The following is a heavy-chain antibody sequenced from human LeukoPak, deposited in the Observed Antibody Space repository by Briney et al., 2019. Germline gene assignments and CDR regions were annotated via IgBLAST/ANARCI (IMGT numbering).Heavy chain of an antibody. CDR1: GFTFSSYA. V-gene: IGHV3-23*01. J-gene: IGHJ4*02. CDR3: AKGEVAGTEFFYFDY. Sequence: GGSLRLSCAASGFTFSSYAMSWVRQAPGKGLEWVSAISGSGGSTYYADSVKGRFTISRDNSKNTLYLQMNSLRAEDTAVYYCAKGEVAGTEFFYFDYWGQGTLVTVSS. CDR2: ISGSGGST. D-gene: IGHD6-19*01.